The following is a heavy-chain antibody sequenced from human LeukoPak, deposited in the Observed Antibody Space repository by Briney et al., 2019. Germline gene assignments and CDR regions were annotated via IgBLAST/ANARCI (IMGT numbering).Heavy chain of an antibody. V-gene: IGHV4-31*03. J-gene: IGHJ4*02. CDR2: IYYSGST. Sequence: SETLSLTCTVSGGSISSGGYSWSWIRQHPGKGLEWIGYIYYSGSTYYNPSLKSRVTISVDTSKNQFSLKLSSVTAADTAVYYCARGMDIAAAEYYFDYWGQGTLVTVSS. D-gene: IGHD6-13*01. CDR1: GGSISSGGYS. CDR3: ARGMDIAAAEYYFDY.